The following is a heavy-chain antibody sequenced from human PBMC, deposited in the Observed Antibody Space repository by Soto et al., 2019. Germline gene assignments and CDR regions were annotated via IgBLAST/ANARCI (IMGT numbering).Heavy chain of an antibody. V-gene: IGHV1-18*04. CDR1: GYTFTSYG. J-gene: IGHJ4*02. CDR2: IGAYNGNT. CDR3: ARDGDYYDSSGYYSKIDY. D-gene: IGHD3-22*01. Sequence: SVKVSCKASGYTFTSYGISWVRQAPGQGLEWMGWIGAYNGNTNYAQKLQGRVTMTTDTSTSTAYMELRSLRSDDTAVYYCARDGDYYDSSGYYSKIDYWGQGTLVTVSS.